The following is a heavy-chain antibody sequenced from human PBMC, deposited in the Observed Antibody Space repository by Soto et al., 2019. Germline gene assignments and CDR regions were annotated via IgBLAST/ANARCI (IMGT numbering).Heavy chain of an antibody. CDR1: GYSFTSYW. CDR3: ARIAAAYYYYYGMDV. CDR2: IDPSDSYT. Sequence: PXESLTISFTGSGYSFTSYWISLVRQMPRKGLEWMGRIDPSDSYTNYSPSFQGHVTISADKSISTAYLQWGSLKASDTAMYYCARIAAAYYYYYGMDVWGQGTTVTVSS. D-gene: IGHD6-13*01. J-gene: IGHJ6*02. V-gene: IGHV5-10-1*01.